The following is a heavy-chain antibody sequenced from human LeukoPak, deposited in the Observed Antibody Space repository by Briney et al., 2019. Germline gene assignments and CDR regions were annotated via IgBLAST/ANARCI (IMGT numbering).Heavy chain of an antibody. CDR3: AKNPYAVAASYFDY. CDR2: ITGGGGNT. CDR1: GGSFSGYY. V-gene: IGHV3-23*01. D-gene: IGHD6-19*01. Sequence: ETLSLTCAVYGGSFSGYYWSWVRQAPGKEMEWVSTITGGGGNTYYADSMKGRFTVSRDNSKNTLYLQMNSLRAEDTAVYYCAKNPYAVAASYFDYWGQGTLVTVSS. J-gene: IGHJ4*02.